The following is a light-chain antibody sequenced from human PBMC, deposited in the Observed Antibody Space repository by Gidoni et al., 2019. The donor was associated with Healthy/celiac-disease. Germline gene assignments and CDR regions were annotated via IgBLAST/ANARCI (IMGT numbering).Light chain of an antibody. V-gene: IGKV1-39*01. CDR3: QQSYSTPPT. CDR1: QSISSY. CDR2: AAS. J-gene: IGKJ4*01. Sequence: DSQMTQSPSSLSASVGDRVTITCRASQSISSYLNWYQQKPGKAPKLLIYAASSLQSGVPSRFSGSGSGTDFTLTISSLQPEDFETYYCQQSYSTPPTFGGGTKVEIK.